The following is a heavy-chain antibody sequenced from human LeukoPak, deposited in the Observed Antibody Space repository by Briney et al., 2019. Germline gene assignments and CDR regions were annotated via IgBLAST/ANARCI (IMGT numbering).Heavy chain of an antibody. CDR3: ARDANYYGSGSCYNSFDY. CDR1: GYTFTSYG. J-gene: IGHJ4*02. D-gene: IGHD3-10*01. CDR2: ISAYNGST. V-gene: IGHV1-18*01. Sequence: ASVKVSCKASGYTFTSYGISWVRQAPGQGLEWMGWISAYNGSTNYAQKLQGRVTMTTDTSTSTAYMELRSLRSDDTAVYYCARDANYYGSGSCYNSFDYWGQGTLVTVSS.